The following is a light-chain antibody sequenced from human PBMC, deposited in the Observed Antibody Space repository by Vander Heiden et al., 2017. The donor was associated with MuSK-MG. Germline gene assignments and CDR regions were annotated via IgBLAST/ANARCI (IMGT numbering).Light chain of an antibody. CDR2: DVS. Sequence: QSALTQPRSVSGSPGQPVTISCTGTSSDVGGYNYVSWYQQHPGKAPKFMIYDVSKRPAGVPDRFSGSKSGNTASLTISGLQAEDEADYYCCSYAGTYTLVFGGGTKLTVL. CDR3: CSYAGTYTLV. V-gene: IGLV2-11*01. J-gene: IGLJ2*01. CDR1: SSDVGGYNY.